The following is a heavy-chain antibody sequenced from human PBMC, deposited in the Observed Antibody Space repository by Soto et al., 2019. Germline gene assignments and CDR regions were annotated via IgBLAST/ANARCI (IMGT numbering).Heavy chain of an antibody. J-gene: IGHJ4*02. D-gene: IGHD3-3*01. CDR2: ISGSGGTT. CDR3: AKGFLEWLSSPDY. CDR1: GFTFSSYA. V-gene: IGHV3-23*01. Sequence: EVQLLESGGGLVQPGGSLRLSCAGSGFTFSSYAVSWVRQAPGKGLEWGSGISGSGGTTYYADSVKGRFTISRDNSKNTLYLQMNSLRAEDTAVYYCAKGFLEWLSSPDYWGQGTLVTVSS.